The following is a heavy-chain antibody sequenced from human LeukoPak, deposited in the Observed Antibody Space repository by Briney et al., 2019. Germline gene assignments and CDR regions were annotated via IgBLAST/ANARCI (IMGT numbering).Heavy chain of an antibody. CDR2: IYYSGST. D-gene: IGHD3-10*01. CDR1: GGSISSSSYY. V-gene: IGHV4-39*01. CDR3: ARRAPNMVRGVTIDY. Sequence: KPSETLSLTCTVSGGSISSSSYYWGWIRQPPGKGLEWIGSIYYSGSTYYNPSLKSRVTISVDTSKNQFSLKLSSVTAADTAVYYCARRAPNMVRGVTIDYWGQGTLVTVSS. J-gene: IGHJ4*02.